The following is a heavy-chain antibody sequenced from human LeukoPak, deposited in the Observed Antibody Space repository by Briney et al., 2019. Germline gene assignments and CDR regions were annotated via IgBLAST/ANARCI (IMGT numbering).Heavy chain of an antibody. CDR2: ISSSGSTI. Sequence: GGSLRLSCAASGFTFSDYYMSWIRQAPGKRLEWVSYISSSGSTIYYADSVKGRFTISRDNAKNSLYLQMTSLRAEDTAVYYCARVSRSGYYSDWGQGTLVTVSS. CDR3: ARVSRSGYYSD. CDR1: GFTFSDYY. V-gene: IGHV3-11*01. D-gene: IGHD3-22*01. J-gene: IGHJ4*02.